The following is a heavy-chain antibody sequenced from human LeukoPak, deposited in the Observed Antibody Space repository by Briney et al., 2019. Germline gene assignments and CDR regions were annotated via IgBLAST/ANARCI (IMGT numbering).Heavy chain of an antibody. V-gene: IGHV4-59*08. J-gene: IGHJ4*02. Sequence: SETLSLTCTVSGGSIFSDYWSWIRQPPGKGLEWIGYIYYSGSTNYNPSLKSRVTIIIDTSKNQFSLKLSSVTAADTAVYYCASLTLRRPFDYWGQGTLVTVSS. CDR2: IYYSGST. CDR1: GGSIFSDY. CDR3: ASLTLRRPFDY.